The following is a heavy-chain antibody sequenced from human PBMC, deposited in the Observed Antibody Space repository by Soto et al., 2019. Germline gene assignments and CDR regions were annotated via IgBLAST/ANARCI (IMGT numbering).Heavy chain of an antibody. V-gene: IGHV4-59*01. CDR1: GGSISSYY. CDR2: IYYSGST. J-gene: IGHJ3*02. Sequence: SETLSLTCTVSGGSISSYYWSWIRQPPGKGLEWIGYIYYSGSTNYNPSLKSRVTISVDTSKNQFSLKLSSVTAADTAVYYCASNVDTAMFDAFDIWGQGTMVTVSS. CDR3: ASNVDTAMFDAFDI. D-gene: IGHD5-18*01.